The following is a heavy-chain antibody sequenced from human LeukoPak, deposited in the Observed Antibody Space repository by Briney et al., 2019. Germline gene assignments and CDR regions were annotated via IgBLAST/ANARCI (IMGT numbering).Heavy chain of an antibody. Sequence: GGSLRLSCAASGFTLNSYSMNWVRQGPGKGLEWVSSMSSSSSYINYADSVKGRFTISRDNAKNTLYLQMNSLRAEDTAVYYCARDLYTLGHWGQGTLVIVSS. CDR1: GFTLNSYS. J-gene: IGHJ1*01. CDR3: ARDLYTLGH. V-gene: IGHV3-21*06. D-gene: IGHD3-16*01. CDR2: MSSSSSYI.